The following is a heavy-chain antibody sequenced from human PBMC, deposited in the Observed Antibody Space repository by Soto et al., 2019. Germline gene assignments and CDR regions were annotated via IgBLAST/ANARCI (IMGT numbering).Heavy chain of an antibody. J-gene: IGHJ3*01. CDR2: IWYDGSNK. CDR3: ARTYCSGTSCYSFDL. CDR1: GFTFSSYG. D-gene: IGHD2-2*01. V-gene: IGHV3-33*01. Sequence: GGSLRLSCAASGFTFSSYGMHWVRQAPGKGLEWVAVIWYDGSNKYYADSVKGRFTISRDNSKNTLYLQMNSLRAEDTAVYYCARTYCSGTSCYSFDLWGQGTMVTVSS.